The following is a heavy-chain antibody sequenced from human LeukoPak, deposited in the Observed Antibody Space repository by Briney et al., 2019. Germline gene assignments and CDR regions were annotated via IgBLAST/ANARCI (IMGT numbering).Heavy chain of an antibody. J-gene: IGHJ4*02. D-gene: IGHD3-9*01. Sequence: PGGSLRLSCAASGFTFSSYEMNWVRQAPGKGLEWVSYISSSGSTIYYADSVKGRFTISRDNAKNSLYLQMNSLRAEDTAVYYCAREGSYYDILTGYTVYFDYWGQGTLVTVSS. CDR3: AREGSYYDILTGYTVYFDY. CDR1: GFTFSSYE. CDR2: ISSSGSTI. V-gene: IGHV3-48*03.